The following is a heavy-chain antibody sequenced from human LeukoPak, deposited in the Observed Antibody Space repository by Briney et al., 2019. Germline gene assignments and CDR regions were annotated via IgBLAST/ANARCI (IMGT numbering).Heavy chain of an antibody. Sequence: GGSLRLSCAASGFTFSSYGMHWVRQAPGKGLEWVAFIRYDGSKKYYADSVKGRFTISRDNSKNTLYLQMNSLRAEDTAVYYCAKDLAAGTTGGDWFDPWGQGTLVTVSS. V-gene: IGHV3-30*02. D-gene: IGHD1-7*01. CDR2: IRYDGSKK. CDR1: GFTFSSYG. CDR3: AKDLAAGTTGGDWFDP. J-gene: IGHJ5*02.